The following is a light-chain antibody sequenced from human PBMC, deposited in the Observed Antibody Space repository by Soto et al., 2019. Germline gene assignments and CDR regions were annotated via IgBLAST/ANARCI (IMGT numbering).Light chain of an antibody. V-gene: IGKV1-39*01. J-gene: IGKJ1*01. Sequence: DIQMTQSPSSLSASVGDRVTISCRASQTISSYLNWYQQKPGKAPKLLIYAASSLQSGVPSRFSGSGSGTDFTLTISSLQPEYFATYYCQQTYSTPQTFGQGTKVKSN. CDR3: QQTYSTPQT. CDR1: QTISSY. CDR2: AAS.